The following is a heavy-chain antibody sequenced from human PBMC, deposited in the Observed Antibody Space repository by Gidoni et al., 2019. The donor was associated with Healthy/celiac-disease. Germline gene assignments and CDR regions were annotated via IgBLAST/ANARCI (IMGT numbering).Heavy chain of an antibody. CDR3: ATSPGYWFDP. Sequence: EVQLVESGGGLVKPGGSLRLSCEASGFTFSSYSMNWVRQALGKGLEWVSSISSSSSYIYYADSVKGRFTISRDNAKNSLYLQMNSLRAEDTAVYYCATSPGYWFDPWGQGTLVTVSS. V-gene: IGHV3-21*01. CDR2: ISSSSSYI. D-gene: IGHD6-25*01. CDR1: GFTFSSYS. J-gene: IGHJ5*02.